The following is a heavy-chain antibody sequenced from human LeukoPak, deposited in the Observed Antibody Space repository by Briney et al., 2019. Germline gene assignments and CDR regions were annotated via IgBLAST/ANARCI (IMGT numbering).Heavy chain of an antibody. J-gene: IGHJ6*03. CDR1: GGTFSSYA. CDR3: ARDRLSARYYYYYMDV. V-gene: IGHV1-69*13. CDR2: IIHIFGTA. D-gene: IGHD5-18*01. Sequence: SVKVTCKACGGTFSSYAISWVRQAPGQGLEGMGGIIHIFGTANYAQKFQGRVTITADESTSTAYMELSSLRSEDTAVYYCARDRLSARYYYYYMDVWGKGTTVTVSS.